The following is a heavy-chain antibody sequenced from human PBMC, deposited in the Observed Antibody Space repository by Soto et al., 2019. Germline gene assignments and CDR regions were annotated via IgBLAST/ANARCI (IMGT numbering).Heavy chain of an antibody. D-gene: IGHD3-22*01. Sequence: NPSETLSLTCTVSGGSVSSGSYYWSWIRQPPGKGLEWIGYIYYSGSTNYNPSLKSRVTISVDTSKNQFSLKLSSVTAADTAVYYCARDGSSGYSYGWGQGTLVTVSS. CDR3: ARDGSSGYSYG. CDR1: GGSVSSGSYY. V-gene: IGHV4-61*01. J-gene: IGHJ4*02. CDR2: IYYSGST.